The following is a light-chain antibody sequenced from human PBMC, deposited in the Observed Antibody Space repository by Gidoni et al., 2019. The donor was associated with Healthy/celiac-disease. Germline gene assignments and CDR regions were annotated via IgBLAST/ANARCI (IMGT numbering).Light chain of an antibody. Sequence: EIGLTQSPGTLSLSPVERATLSCRASQSVSSSYLGWYQQKPGQAPRLLIYGASSRATGLPDRFSGSGSGTDFTLTISRLDPEDFAVYYCQQYGSSPTFGGGTKVEIK. CDR3: QQYGSSPT. V-gene: IGKV3-20*01. CDR2: GAS. J-gene: IGKJ4*01. CDR1: QSVSSSY.